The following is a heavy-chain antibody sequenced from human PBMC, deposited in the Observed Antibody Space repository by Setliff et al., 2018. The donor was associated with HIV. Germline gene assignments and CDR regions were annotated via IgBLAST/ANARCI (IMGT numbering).Heavy chain of an antibody. CDR1: GYSFTSYW. CDR2: LYPGDSDT. J-gene: IGHJ4*02. Sequence: GESLKISCKGSGYSFTSYWIGWVRQMPGKGLQWMGILYPGDSDTKYSPSFQGQVTISADRSISTVSLQWNSLKASDTAMYYCARQASWGYYFDYWGQGTLVTVSS. V-gene: IGHV5-51*01. D-gene: IGHD3-16*01. CDR3: ARQASWGYYFDY.